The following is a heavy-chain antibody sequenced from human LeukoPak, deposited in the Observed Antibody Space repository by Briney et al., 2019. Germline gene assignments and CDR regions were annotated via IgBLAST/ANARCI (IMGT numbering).Heavy chain of an antibody. CDR2: ISSSSSTI. Sequence: GGSLRLSCAASGFTFSSYSMNWVRQAPGKGLEWVSYISSSSSTIYYADSVKGRFTISRDKAKNSLYLQMNSLRAEDTAVYYCARVYSSSSLDYWGQGTLVTVSS. D-gene: IGHD6-6*01. V-gene: IGHV3-48*01. CDR3: ARVYSSSSLDY. J-gene: IGHJ4*02. CDR1: GFTFSSYS.